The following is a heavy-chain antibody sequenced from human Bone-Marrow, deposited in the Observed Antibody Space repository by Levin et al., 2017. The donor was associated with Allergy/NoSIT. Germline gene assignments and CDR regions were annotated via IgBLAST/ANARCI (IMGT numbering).Heavy chain of an antibody. V-gene: IGHV3-30-3*01. CDR1: EFTFSPYA. J-gene: IGHJ4*02. D-gene: IGHD3-22*01. CDR2: ISYDGNNE. Sequence: TGESLKISCAASEFTFSPYAMHWVRQAPGKGLEWMAVISYDGNNEYYADSVKGRFTISRDNSKNTLFLQMNSLRAEDTAVYFCARSAGDSGGYYFDYWGQGTLVTVSS. CDR3: ARSAGDSGGYYFDY.